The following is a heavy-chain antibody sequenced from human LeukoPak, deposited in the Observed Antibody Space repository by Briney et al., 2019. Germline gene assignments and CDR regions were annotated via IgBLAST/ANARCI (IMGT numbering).Heavy chain of an antibody. CDR3: AKMKGHPLPKYYMDV. V-gene: IGHV3-30*18. Sequence: PGRSLRLSCAASGFTFSSYGMHWVRQAPGKGLEWVAVISYDGSNKYYADSVKGRLTISRDNSKNTLYLQMNSLRAEDTAIYYCAKMKGHPLPKYYMDVWGQGTTVTVSS. CDR2: ISYDGSNK. J-gene: IGHJ6*01. D-gene: IGHD1-26*01. CDR1: GFTFSSYG.